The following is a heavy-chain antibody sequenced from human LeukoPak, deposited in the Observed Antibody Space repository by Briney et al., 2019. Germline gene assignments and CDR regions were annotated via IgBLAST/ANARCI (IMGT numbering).Heavy chain of an antibody. Sequence: PGGSLRLSCAASGFIFENYAMHWVRQAPGKGLESVSGISWNSGRIGYADSVKGRFTISRDNAKNSLYLQMNSLRTEDTALYYCARDPGSLPAAIGYCYYGMEVWGQGTTVTVSS. J-gene: IGHJ6*02. V-gene: IGHV3-9*01. D-gene: IGHD2-2*02. CDR2: ISWNSGRI. CDR3: ARDPGSLPAAIGYCYYGMEV. CDR1: GFIFENYA.